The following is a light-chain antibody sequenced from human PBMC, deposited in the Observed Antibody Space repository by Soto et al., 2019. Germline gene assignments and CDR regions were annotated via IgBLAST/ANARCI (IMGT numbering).Light chain of an antibody. CDR3: SSYTSSPHVV. CDR2: DVS. V-gene: IGLV2-14*01. J-gene: IGLJ2*01. Sequence: QSALTQPASVSGSPGQAITISCTGTSSDVGGYNYVSGYQQHPGKAPKLMIYDVSNRPSGVSTRFSGSKSGNTASLTISGLQAEDEADYYCSSYTSSPHVVFGGGTKLTVL. CDR1: SSDVGGYNY.